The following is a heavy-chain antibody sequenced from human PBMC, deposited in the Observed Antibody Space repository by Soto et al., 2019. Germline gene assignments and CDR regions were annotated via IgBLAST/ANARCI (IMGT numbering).Heavy chain of an antibody. D-gene: IGHD3-22*01. V-gene: IGHV1-8*01. CDR1: GYTFTSYD. J-gene: IGHJ4*02. Sequence: ASVKVSCKASGYTFTSYDINWVRQATGQRLEWMGWMNPNSGNTGYAQKFQGRVTMTRNTSISTAYMELSSLRSEDTAVYYCARGYYYDSSGYYYRGEAVDYWGQGTLVTVSS. CDR2: MNPNSGNT. CDR3: ARGYYYDSSGYYYRGEAVDY.